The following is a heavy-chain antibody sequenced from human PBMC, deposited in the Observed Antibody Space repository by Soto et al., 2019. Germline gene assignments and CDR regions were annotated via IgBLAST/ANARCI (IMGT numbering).Heavy chain of an antibody. J-gene: IGHJ5*01. CDR3: AKGNWGLDS. Sequence: SLRLSCAASGFSFSSFGMHWVRQAPGKGLEWVALISYDGSKIYYADSVKGRFTISRDDSKNTLYLQMNSLRDEDTAVYFCAKGNWGLDSWGQGTLVTVSS. CDR1: GFSFSSFG. D-gene: IGHD7-27*01. CDR2: ISYDGSKI. V-gene: IGHV3-30*18.